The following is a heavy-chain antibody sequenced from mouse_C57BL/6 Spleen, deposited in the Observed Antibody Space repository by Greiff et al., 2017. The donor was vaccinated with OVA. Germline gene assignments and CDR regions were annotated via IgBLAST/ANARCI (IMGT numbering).Heavy chain of an antibody. CDR3: ARDKDYAMDY. CDR1: GYTFTSYW. CDR2: IHPNSGST. V-gene: IGHV1-64*01. Sequence: QVRLQQPGAELVKPGASVKLSCKASGYTFTSYWMHWVKQRPGQGLEWIGMIHPNSGSTNYNEKFKSKATLTVDKSSSTAYMQLSSLTSEDSAVYYCARDKDYAMDYWGQGTSVTVSS. J-gene: IGHJ4*01.